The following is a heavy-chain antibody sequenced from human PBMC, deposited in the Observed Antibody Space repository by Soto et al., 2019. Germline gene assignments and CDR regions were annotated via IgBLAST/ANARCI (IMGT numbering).Heavy chain of an antibody. V-gene: IGHV3-9*01. CDR1: GFTFDDYA. CDR2: ISWNSGSI. J-gene: IGHJ4*02. D-gene: IGHD2-2*01. CDR3: ARGDQLYVEGGWY. Sequence: GGSLRLSCAASGFTFDDYAMHWVRQAPGKGLEWVSGISWNSGSIGYADSVKGRFTISRDNAKNSLYLQMNSLRAEDTALYYCARGDQLYVEGGWYWGQGTLVTVSS.